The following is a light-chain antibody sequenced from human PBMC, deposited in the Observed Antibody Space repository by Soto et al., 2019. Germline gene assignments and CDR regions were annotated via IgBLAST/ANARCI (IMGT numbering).Light chain of an antibody. CDR2: GAS. V-gene: IGKV3-15*01. CDR3: LQHNNWWT. J-gene: IGKJ1*01. Sequence: IVMWQSPATLSVSPGERATLSCRASQSVSSNLVWYQQKPGQAPRLLIYGASSRATGVPVRFSGSGSGTEFTLTINSLQSEDFAVYYCLQHNNWWTFGQGTKVDIK. CDR1: QSVSSN.